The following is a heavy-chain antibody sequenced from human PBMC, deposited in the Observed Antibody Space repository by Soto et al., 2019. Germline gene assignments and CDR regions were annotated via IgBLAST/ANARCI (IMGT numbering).Heavy chain of an antibody. V-gene: IGHV3-15*01. CDR2: IKSKTDGGTT. D-gene: IGHD4-4*01. J-gene: IGHJ6*03. Sequence: EVQLVESGGGLVKPGGSLRLSCAASGFTFSNAWMSWVRQAPGKGLEWVGRIKSKTDGGTTDYAAPVKGRFTISRDDSKHTLYLQMNSLKTEDTAVYYCTTDQNSPPYYYYYMDVWGKGTTVTVSS. CDR1: GFTFSNAW. CDR3: TTDQNSPPYYYYYMDV.